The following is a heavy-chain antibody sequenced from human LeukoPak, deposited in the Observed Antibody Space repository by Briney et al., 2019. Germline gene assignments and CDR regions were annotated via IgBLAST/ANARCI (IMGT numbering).Heavy chain of an antibody. CDR3: ARHGGYDSESFDY. D-gene: IGHD5-12*01. CDR1: GGSISSYY. CDR2: ICYSGST. Sequence: PSETLSLTCTVSGGSISSYYWSWIRQPPGKGLEWIGYICYSGSTNYNPSLKSRVTISVDTSKNQFSLKLSSVTAADTAVYYCARHGGYDSESFDYWGQGTLVTVSS. J-gene: IGHJ4*02. V-gene: IGHV4-59*08.